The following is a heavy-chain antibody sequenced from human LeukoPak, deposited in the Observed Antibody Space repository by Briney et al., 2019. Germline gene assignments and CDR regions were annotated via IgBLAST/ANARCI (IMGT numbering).Heavy chain of an antibody. CDR1: GFTVSSNY. CDR2: ISGSGGST. Sequence: PGGSLRLSCAASGFTVSSNYMSWVRQAPGKGLEWVSAISGSGGSTYYADSVKGRFTISRDNSKNTLYLQMNSLRAEDTAVYYCAKDHYGSGSDYFDYWGQGTLVTVSS. D-gene: IGHD3-10*01. V-gene: IGHV3-23*01. CDR3: AKDHYGSGSDYFDY. J-gene: IGHJ4*02.